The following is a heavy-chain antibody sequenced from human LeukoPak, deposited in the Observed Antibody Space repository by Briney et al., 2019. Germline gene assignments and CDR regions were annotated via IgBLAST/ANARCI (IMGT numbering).Heavy chain of an antibody. V-gene: IGHV4-34*01. J-gene: IGHJ3*02. Sequence: SETLSLTCAVYGGSFSGYYWSWIRQPPGKGLEWIGEINHSGSTNYNPSLKSRVTISVDTSKNQFSLKLSSVTAADTAVYYCARVRELLNAFDIWGQGTMVTVSS. CDR2: INHSGST. D-gene: IGHD1-26*01. CDR3: ARVRELLNAFDI. CDR1: GGSFSGYY.